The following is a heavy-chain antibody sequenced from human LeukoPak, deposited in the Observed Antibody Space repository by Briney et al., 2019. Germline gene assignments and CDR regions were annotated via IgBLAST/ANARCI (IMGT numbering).Heavy chain of an antibody. CDR1: GGSFSGYY. CDR3: ARGFGSWYLYYYYYYGMDV. D-gene: IGHD6-13*01. J-gene: IGHJ6*02. Sequence: PSETLSLTCAVYGGSFSGYYWSWIRQPPGKGLEWIGEINHSGSTNYNPSLKSRVTISVDMSKNQFSLKLSSVTAADTAVYYCARGFGSWYLYYYYYYGMDVWGQGTTVTVSS. CDR2: INHSGST. V-gene: IGHV4-34*01.